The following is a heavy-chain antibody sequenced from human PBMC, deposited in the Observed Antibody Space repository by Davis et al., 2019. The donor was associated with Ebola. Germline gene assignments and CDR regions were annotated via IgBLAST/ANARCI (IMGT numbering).Heavy chain of an antibody. Sequence: SVKVSCKASGGTFSSYAISWVRQAPGQGLEWMGIINPSGGSTSYAQKFQGRVTITADESTSTAYMELSSLRSEDTAVYYCASLASRFLEWATKVEWFDPWGQGTLVTVSS. CDR3: ASLASRFLEWATKVEWFDP. CDR2: INPSGGST. CDR1: GGTFSSYA. J-gene: IGHJ5*02. V-gene: IGHV1-69*11. D-gene: IGHD3-3*01.